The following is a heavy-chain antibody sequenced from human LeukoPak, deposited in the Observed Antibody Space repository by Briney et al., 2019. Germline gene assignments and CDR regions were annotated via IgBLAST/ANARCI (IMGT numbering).Heavy chain of an antibody. V-gene: IGHV3-23*01. CDR3: AKEGNTASFDY. D-gene: IGHD5-18*01. J-gene: IGHJ4*02. CDR1: RFTFSSYA. Sequence: PGGSLRLSCAAPRFTFSSYAMSWVCQAPGKGLEWVSAISGSGGGAYYADSVKGLFTISGDNSKNTLYLQMNSLRAEDTAVYYCAKEGNTASFDYWGQGTLVTVSS. CDR2: ISGSGGGA.